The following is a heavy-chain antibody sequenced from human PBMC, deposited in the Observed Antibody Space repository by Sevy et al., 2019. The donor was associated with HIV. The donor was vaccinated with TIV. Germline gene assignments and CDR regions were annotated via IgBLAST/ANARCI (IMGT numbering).Heavy chain of an antibody. Sequence: GGSLRLSCVASAFTFSTYGMHWVRQAPGKGLEWVAVISFDGSHKFYADSVKGRCTVSRDNSKNTLNLQMNSLRAEDTAVYYCARDLRSHLLYSDFWSGYSGMDVWGQGTTVIVSS. J-gene: IGHJ6*02. D-gene: IGHD3-3*01. V-gene: IGHV3-30*03. CDR2: ISFDGSHK. CDR3: ARDLRSHLLYSDFWSGYSGMDV. CDR1: AFTFSTYG.